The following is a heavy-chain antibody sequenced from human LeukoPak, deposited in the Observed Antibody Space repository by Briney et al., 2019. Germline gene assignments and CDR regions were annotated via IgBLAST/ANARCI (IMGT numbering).Heavy chain of an antibody. D-gene: IGHD6-19*01. Sequence: GGSLRLSCAASGLTFTNDWVNWVRQAPGNGLKWVGRIKSTSDGGTTDYAAPVKSRFTISRDDSKNTVYLQLSSLKIEDTAVYFCTTEKIETNGWFYRSFDYWGQGTLVTVSS. J-gene: IGHJ4*02. CDR1: GLTFTNDW. CDR3: TTEKIETNGWFYRSFDY. V-gene: IGHV3-15*01. CDR2: IKSTSDGGTT.